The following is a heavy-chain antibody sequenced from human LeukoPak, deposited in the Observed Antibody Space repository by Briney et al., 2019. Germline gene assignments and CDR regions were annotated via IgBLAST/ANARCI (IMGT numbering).Heavy chain of an antibody. CDR1: GFIFNNYA. Sequence: GGSLRLSCAGSGFIFNNYAMHWVRQPPGKGLEWVSGISWNSGTIDYADAVRGRFTISRDNPKNSLYLQMNSLRAEDTPVYYCAKDGGLWVSAHWGHSWGRGTLVTVSS. CDR2: ISWNSGTI. D-gene: IGHD7-27*01. J-gene: IGHJ4*02. CDR3: AKDGGLWVSAHWGHS. V-gene: IGHV3-9*01.